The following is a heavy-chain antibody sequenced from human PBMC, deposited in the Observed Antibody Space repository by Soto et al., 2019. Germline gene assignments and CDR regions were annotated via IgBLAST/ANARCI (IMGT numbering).Heavy chain of an antibody. J-gene: IGHJ4*02. Sequence: HVQLVQSGAEVKKPGASVKVSCKASGYTFTNFGISWVRQAPGQGLEWMGWISAYNGNTNYAQNFHGRVTMTTDTSTSTVYMDLGSLRSDDTAVYYCATGGTPIAFWGQGTLVTVSS. D-gene: IGHD2-21*01. V-gene: IGHV1-18*01. CDR3: ATGGTPIAF. CDR2: ISAYNGNT. CDR1: GYTFTNFG.